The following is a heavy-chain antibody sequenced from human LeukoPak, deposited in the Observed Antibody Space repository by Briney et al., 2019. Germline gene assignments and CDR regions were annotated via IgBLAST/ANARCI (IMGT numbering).Heavy chain of an antibody. D-gene: IGHD6-19*01. J-gene: IGHJ4*02. Sequence: GGSLRLSCAAPGFIFDNYAIHWVRQAPGKGLEWVSLISGVGGSTFYADSVRGRFTISRDNTRKSLSLQMSSLRSEDTALYYCARESETSGWYDYWGQGTLVTVSS. CDR2: ISGVGGST. V-gene: IGHV3-43*02. CDR1: GFIFDNYA. CDR3: ARESETSGWYDY.